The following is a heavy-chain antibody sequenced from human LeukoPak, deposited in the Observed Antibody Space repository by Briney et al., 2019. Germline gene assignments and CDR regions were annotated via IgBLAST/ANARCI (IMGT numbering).Heavy chain of an antibody. V-gene: IGHV3-11*01. D-gene: IGHD2-2*01. J-gene: IGHJ6*03. Sequence: GGSLRLSCAASGFTLSDYYMTWIRQAPGKGLEWVSYMTSSGTTIYYADSVRGRLTISRDNAKKSLYLQMNSLRAEDTAVYYCARLEQYHRGHFYYYMDVWGKGTTVTVSS. CDR1: GFTLSDYY. CDR3: ARLEQYHRGHFYYYMDV. CDR2: MTSSGTTI.